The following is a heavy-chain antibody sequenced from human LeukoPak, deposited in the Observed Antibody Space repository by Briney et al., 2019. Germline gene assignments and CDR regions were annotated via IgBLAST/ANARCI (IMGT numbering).Heavy chain of an antibody. D-gene: IGHD6-13*01. V-gene: IGHV4-61*05. CDR1: GGSISSSSYY. Sequence: SETLSLTCTVSGGSISSSSYYWGWIRQPPGKGLEWIGYIYYSGSTNYNPSLKSRVTISVDTSKNQFSLKLSSVTAADTAVYYCARGSSSWSREFDYWGQGTLVTVSS. CDR2: IYYSGST. CDR3: ARGSSSWSREFDY. J-gene: IGHJ4*02.